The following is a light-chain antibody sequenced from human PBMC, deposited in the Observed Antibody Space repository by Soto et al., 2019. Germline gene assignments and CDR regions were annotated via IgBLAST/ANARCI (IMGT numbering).Light chain of an antibody. CDR2: GAS. J-gene: IGKJ2*01. CDR3: QQYNNWPYT. CDR1: QSVSSN. V-gene: IGKV3-15*01. Sequence: EIVMTQSPATLSVSPGERATLSCRASQSVSSNLAWYQQKPGQAPRLLIYGASTRATGIPARFSGSGSGTEFTLTISSLLSEDVVVYYCQQYNNWPYTFGQGTKLEIK.